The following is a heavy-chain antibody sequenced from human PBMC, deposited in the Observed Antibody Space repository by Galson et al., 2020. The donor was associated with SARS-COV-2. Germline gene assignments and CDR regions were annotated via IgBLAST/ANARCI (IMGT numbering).Heavy chain of an antibody. Sequence: GASVKVSCEVSGYTLTELSMHWVRQAPGKGLEWMGGFDPEDGETIYAQKFQGRVTMTEDTSTDTAYMELSSLRSEDTAVYYCATAPTMVRSGWFDPWGQGTLVTVSS. CDR1: GYTLTELS. V-gene: IGHV1-24*01. CDR2: FDPEDGET. J-gene: IGHJ5*02. D-gene: IGHD3-10*01. CDR3: ATAPTMVRSGWFDP.